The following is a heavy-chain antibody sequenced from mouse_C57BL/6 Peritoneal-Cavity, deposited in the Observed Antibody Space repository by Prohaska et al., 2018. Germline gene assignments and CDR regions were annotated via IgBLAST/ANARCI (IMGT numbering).Heavy chain of an antibody. CDR3: MRYGNYWYFDV. J-gene: IGHJ1*03. D-gene: IGHD2-1*01. CDR1: GFTFSGFW. CDR2: INSDCSAI. V-gene: IGHV11-2*01. Sequence: EVQLLETGGGLVQPGGSRGLSCEGSGFTFSGFWMSWVRQTPGKTMEWIGEINSDCSAIKNAPFIKDRVTIFRDKDKSTMYLQMSNVRSEDTATYFCMRYGNYWYFDVWGTGTTVTVSS.